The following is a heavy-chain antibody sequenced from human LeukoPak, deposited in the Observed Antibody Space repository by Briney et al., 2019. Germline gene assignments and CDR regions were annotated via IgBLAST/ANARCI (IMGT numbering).Heavy chain of an antibody. Sequence: SETLSLTCTVSGGSISSSSYYWGWIRQPPGKGLEWIGSIYYSGSTYYNPSLKSRVTISVDTSKNQFSLKLSSVTAADTAVYYCARTTSYSSGWYKDYYYYMDVWGKGTTVTISS. CDR2: IYYSGST. D-gene: IGHD6-19*01. V-gene: IGHV4-39*07. CDR1: GGSISSSSYY. CDR3: ARTTSYSSGWYKDYYYYMDV. J-gene: IGHJ6*03.